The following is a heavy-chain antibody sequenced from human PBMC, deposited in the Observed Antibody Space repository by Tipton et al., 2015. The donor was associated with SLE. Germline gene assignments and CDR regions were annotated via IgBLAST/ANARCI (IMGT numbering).Heavy chain of an antibody. CDR2: IYYSRYSETT. CDR3: ARDGGHSTMKFNWFDP. D-gene: IGHD2-2*01. J-gene: IGHJ5*01. Sequence: TLSLTCTVSGGSISSGGYYCSWIRQRPGKGLEWIGFIYYSRYSETTSYNPSLKSRVSISVDTSKNQFSLKLSSVTAADTAFYYCARDGGHSTMKFNWFDPWGQGSLVTVSS. V-gene: IGHV4-31*03. CDR1: GGSISSGGYY.